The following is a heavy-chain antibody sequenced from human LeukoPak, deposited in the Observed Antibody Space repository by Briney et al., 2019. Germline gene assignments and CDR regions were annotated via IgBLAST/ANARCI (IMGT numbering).Heavy chain of an antibody. V-gene: IGHV3-11*01. D-gene: IGHD5/OR15-5a*01. CDR3: ARDLQPGRSVYY. Sequence: GGSLRLSCAASGFTFSDYYMSWIRQAPGKGLEWVSYISSSGSTIYYVDSVKGRFTISRDNAKNSLYLQMNSLRAEDTAVYYCARDLQPGRSVYYWGQGTLVTVSS. CDR2: ISSSGSTI. CDR1: GFTFSDYY. J-gene: IGHJ4*02.